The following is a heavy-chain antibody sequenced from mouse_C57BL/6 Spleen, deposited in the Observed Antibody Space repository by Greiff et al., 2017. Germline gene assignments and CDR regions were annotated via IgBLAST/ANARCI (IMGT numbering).Heavy chain of an antibody. CDR2: ISGGGGNT. CDR3: ARHGLGDYFDY. J-gene: IGHJ2*01. D-gene: IGHD4-1*01. V-gene: IGHV5-9*01. CDR1: GFTFSSYT. Sequence: EVHLVESGGGLVKPGGSLKLSCAASGFTFSSYTMSWVRQTPEKRLEWVATISGGGGNTYYPDSVKGRFTISRDDAKNTLYLQMSSLRSEDAALYYCARHGLGDYFDYWGQGTTLTVAS.